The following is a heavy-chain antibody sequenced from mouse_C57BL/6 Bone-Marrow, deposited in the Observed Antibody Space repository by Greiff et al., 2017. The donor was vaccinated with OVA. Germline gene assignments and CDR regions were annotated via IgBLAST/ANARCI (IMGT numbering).Heavy chain of an antibody. D-gene: IGHD1-1*01. J-gene: IGHJ3*01. CDR3: ATGYYGSRVAY. CDR2: IYPRSGNT. V-gene: IGHV1-81*01. Sequence: VKLQESGAELARPGASVKLSCKASGYTFTSYGISWVKQRTGQGLEWIGEIYPRSGNTYYNEKFKGKATLTADKSSSTAYMELRSLTSEDSAVYFCATGYYGSRVAYWGQGTLVTVSA. CDR1: GYTFTSYG.